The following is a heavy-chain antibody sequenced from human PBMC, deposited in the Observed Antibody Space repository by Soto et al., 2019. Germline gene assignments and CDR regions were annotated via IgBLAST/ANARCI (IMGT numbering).Heavy chain of an antibody. V-gene: IGHV4-31*03. CDR1: GGSIGSGGYW. CDR3: ARGTLV. J-gene: IGHJ4*02. D-gene: IGHD2-2*01. CDR2: VSYTGNT. Sequence: QVQLQESGPGLMQPSQTLSLTCTVSGGSIGSGGYWWSWIRQHPGRGLEWIGFVSYTGNTQYNPSLKSRVNISVDTSTKQFSLKLSSVTAADTAVYYCARGTLVWCQGILVTVSS.